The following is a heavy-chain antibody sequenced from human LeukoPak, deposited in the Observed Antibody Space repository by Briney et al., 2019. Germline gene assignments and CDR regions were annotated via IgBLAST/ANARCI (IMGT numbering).Heavy chain of an antibody. D-gene: IGHD1-26*01. CDR3: AGGSYLNYFDY. CDR2: IYTSGST. CDR1: GYSISSGSYY. V-gene: IGHV4-61*02. Sequence: SETLALTCTVSGYSISSGSYYWSWIRQPAGKGLEWIGRIYTSGSTNYNPSLKSRVTISVDTSKNQFSLKLSSVTAADTAVYYCAGGSYLNYFDYWGQGTLVTVSS. J-gene: IGHJ4*02.